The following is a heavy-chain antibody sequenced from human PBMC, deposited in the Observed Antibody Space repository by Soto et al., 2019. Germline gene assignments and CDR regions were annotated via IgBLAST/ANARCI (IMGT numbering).Heavy chain of an antibody. D-gene: IGHD1-26*01. CDR1: GGSITDSGSY. Sequence: SETLSLTCTVSGGSITDSGSYWTWIRQHPGEGLEWIGYVYFSGTTDYNPSLKSRVTISVDTSKNQFSLKLNSVTAADTAVYYCVRNRAVGRSSFDYWGQGTLVTVSS. CDR3: VRNRAVGRSSFDY. V-gene: IGHV4-31*03. J-gene: IGHJ4*02. CDR2: VYFSGTT.